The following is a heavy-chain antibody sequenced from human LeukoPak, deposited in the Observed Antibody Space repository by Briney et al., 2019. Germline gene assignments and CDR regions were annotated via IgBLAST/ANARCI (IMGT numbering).Heavy chain of an antibody. J-gene: IGHJ4*02. D-gene: IGHD3-22*01. CDR2: IGSSSGTI. V-gene: IGHV3-48*01. Sequence: GGSLRLSCAASGFTFSGYSMNWVRLAPRKGLEWVSYIGSSSGTIDYTDSVKGRFTISRDNAKNSLYLQMNSLRAEDTAVYYCARDRNYYDSSGYYRYVDYWGQGTLVTVSS. CDR3: ARDRNYYDSSGYYRYVDY. CDR1: GFTFSGYS.